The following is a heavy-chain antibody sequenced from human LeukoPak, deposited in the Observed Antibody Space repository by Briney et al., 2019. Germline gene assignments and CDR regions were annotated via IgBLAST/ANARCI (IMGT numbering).Heavy chain of an antibody. J-gene: IGHJ6*03. CDR1: GFTFSSYG. CDR2: IRYGGSNK. V-gene: IGHV3-30*02. Sequence: GGSLRLSCAASGFTFSSYGMHWVRQAPGKGLEWVAFIRYGGSNKHYADSVKGRFTISRDSSKNTLYLQMNSLRAEDTAVYYCAKKYYYYYMDVWGKGTTVTVSS. CDR3: AKKYYYYYMDV.